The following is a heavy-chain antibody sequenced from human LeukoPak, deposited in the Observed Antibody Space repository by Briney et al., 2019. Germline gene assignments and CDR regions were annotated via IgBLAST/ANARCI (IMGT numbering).Heavy chain of an antibody. V-gene: IGHV4-38-2*02. CDR3: ARHRSGWLQSSFDY. D-gene: IGHD5-24*01. CDR1: GYSISSGYY. Sequence: KPSETLSLTCTVSGYSISSGYYWGWIRQPPGKGLEWIGRIFHSGTYYNPSLKSRVTISIDTSKNQFSLKLTSVTAADTAVYYCARHRSGWLQSSFDYWGQGTLVTVSS. J-gene: IGHJ4*02. CDR2: IFHSGT.